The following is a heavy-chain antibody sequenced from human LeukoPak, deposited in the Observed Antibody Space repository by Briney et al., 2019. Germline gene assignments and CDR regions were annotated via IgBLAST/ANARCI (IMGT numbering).Heavy chain of an antibody. V-gene: IGHV4-38-2*02. CDR1: RYSISSGYY. CDR2: IYHSGGT. D-gene: IGHD3-10*01. J-gene: IGHJ4*02. CDR3: AGNEDYYGSGSVDY. Sequence: LETLSLTCTVSRYSISSGYYWGWIRQPPGKGLEWIGSIYHSGGTYYNPSLKSRVTISVDTSKNQFSLKLSSVTAADTAVYYCAGNEDYYGSGSVDYWGQGTLVTVSS.